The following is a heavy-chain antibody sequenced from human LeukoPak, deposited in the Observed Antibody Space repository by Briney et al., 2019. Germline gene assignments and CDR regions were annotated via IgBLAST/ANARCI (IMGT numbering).Heavy chain of an antibody. D-gene: IGHD2-2*01. Sequence: GGSLRLSCAASGFTFSSFAMSWVRQAPGKGLEWVSGVSGGGDNTYYADSVKGRFTVSRDNSKNTLYLQMNSLRAEDTAVYYCARRYCSTCPTGHAFDLWGQGTMVTVSS. CDR2: VSGGGDNT. CDR1: GFTFSSFA. V-gene: IGHV3-23*01. CDR3: ARRYCSTCPTGHAFDL. J-gene: IGHJ3*01.